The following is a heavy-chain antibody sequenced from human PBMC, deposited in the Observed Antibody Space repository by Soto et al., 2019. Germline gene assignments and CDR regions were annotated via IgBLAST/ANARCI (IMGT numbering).Heavy chain of an antibody. CDR1: GFTFSSYW. Sequence: GGSLRLSCAASGFTFSSYWMSWVRQAPGKGLEWVANIKQDGSEKYYVDSVKGRFTISRDNAKNSLYLQMNSLRAEDTAVYYCARVGSCSSTSCYNYYYYYMDVWGKGTTVTVSS. CDR2: IKQDGSEK. J-gene: IGHJ6*03. V-gene: IGHV3-7*01. CDR3: ARVGSCSSTSCYNYYYYYMDV. D-gene: IGHD2-2*02.